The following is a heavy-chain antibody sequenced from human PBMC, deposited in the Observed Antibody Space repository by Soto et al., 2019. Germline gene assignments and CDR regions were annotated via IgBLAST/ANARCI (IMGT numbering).Heavy chain of an antibody. Sequence: SVKVSCKASGGTFSSYAISWVRQAPGQGLEWMGGIIPISETTNYAQIFQGRVSIVAGISTSTAYMELSRLRSEDTAVYYCARALLSHSYESGGYDSYFHAMDVWGQGTPVTVSS. J-gene: IGHJ6*02. CDR2: IIPISETT. V-gene: IGHV1-69*06. CDR3: ARALLSHSYESGGYDSYFHAMDV. CDR1: GGTFSSYA. D-gene: IGHD3-22*01.